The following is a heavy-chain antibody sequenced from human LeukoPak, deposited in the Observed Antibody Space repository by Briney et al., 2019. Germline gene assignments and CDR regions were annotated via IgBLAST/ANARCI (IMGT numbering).Heavy chain of an antibody. Sequence: PSETLSLICAVSGGSISSSNWWSWVRQPPGKGLEWIGEIYHSGSTNYNPSLKSRVTISVDKSKNQFSLKLSSVTAADTAVYYCATQSEKGYYYDSSGYGYNWFDPWGQGTLVTVSS. CDR2: IYHSGST. CDR1: GGSISSSNW. D-gene: IGHD3-22*01. CDR3: ATQSEKGYYYDSSGYGYNWFDP. V-gene: IGHV4-4*02. J-gene: IGHJ5*02.